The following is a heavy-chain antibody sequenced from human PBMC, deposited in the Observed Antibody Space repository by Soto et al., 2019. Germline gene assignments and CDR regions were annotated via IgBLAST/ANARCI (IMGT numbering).Heavy chain of an antibody. J-gene: IGHJ4*02. CDR3: ARDSGYSSSPDGLDY. Sequence: QVQLQESGPGLVKPSQTLSLTCTVSGGSISSGGYYWSWIRQHPGKGLAWIGYIYYSGSTYYNPSLKSRVTIAVDTSKNQFALKLSAVNAADTAVYYCARDSGYSSSPDGLDYWGQGTLVTVSS. V-gene: IGHV4-31*03. D-gene: IGHD6-6*01. CDR2: IYYSGST. CDR1: GGSISSGGYY.